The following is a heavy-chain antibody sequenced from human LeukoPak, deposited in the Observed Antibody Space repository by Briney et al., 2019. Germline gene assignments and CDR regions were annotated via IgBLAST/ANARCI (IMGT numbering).Heavy chain of an antibody. CDR2: IYWDDDK. CDR1: GFSLSTSGVG. D-gene: IGHD3-3*01. J-gene: IGHJ3*02. Sequence: SGPTLVKPTQTLTLTCTFSGFSLSTSGVGVGWIRQPPGKALGWPALIYWDDDKRYSPSLNSRLTITNDTSRNQVVLTMTNMDPVDTAPYYCAHRPIVREFFGAFDIWGQGTMVTVSS. V-gene: IGHV2-5*02. CDR3: AHRPIVREFFGAFDI.